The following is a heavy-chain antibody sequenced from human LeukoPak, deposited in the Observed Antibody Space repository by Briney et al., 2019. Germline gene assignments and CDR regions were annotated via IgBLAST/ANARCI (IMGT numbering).Heavy chain of an antibody. V-gene: IGHV3-7*01. J-gene: IGHJ4*02. CDR1: GFTFRSYW. Sequence: GGSLRLSCAASGFTFRSYWMNWVRQAPGKGLEWVANIKQDGSEKYCVDSVKGRFTISRDNAKNSLYLQMNSLRAEDTAVYYCVRGYCSGGSCYLIDYWGQGTLVTVSS. CDR2: IKQDGSEK. CDR3: VRGYCSGGSCYLIDY. D-gene: IGHD2-15*01.